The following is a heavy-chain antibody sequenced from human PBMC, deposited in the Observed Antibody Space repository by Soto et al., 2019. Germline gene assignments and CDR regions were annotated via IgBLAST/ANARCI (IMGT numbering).Heavy chain of an antibody. Sequence: QVQLQESGPGLVKPSETLSLTCTVSGGSISSYYWSWIRQSPGKGLEWIGYISYSGSTKYNPSLKSRVXXSXDXXKNQFSLKLSSVTAARTAVYYCARGRGDTAMAWYYWGQGTLVTVSS. J-gene: IGHJ4*02. D-gene: IGHD5-18*01. CDR1: GGSISSYY. V-gene: IGHV4-59*01. CDR2: ISYSGST. CDR3: ARGRGDTAMAWYY.